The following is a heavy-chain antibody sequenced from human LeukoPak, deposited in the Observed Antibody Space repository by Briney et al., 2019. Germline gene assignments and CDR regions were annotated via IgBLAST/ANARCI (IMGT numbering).Heavy chain of an antibody. V-gene: IGHV4-61*02. D-gene: IGHD3-3*01. CDR2: IYTSGST. J-gene: IGHJ5*02. CDR1: GGSISSGSYY. Sequence: SQTLSLTCTVSGGSISSGSYYWSWIRQPAGKGLEWIGRIYTSGSTNYNPSLKSRVTISVDTSKNQFSLKLSSVTAADTAVYYCARDQYYDFWSGYYDERQGWFDPWGQGTLVTVSS. CDR3: ARDQYYDFWSGYYDERQGWFDP.